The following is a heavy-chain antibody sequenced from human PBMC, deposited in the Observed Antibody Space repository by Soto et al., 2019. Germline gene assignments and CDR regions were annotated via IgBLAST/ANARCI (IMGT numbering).Heavy chain of an antibody. V-gene: IGHV5-51*01. J-gene: IGHJ5*01. CDR1: GYSFTNYW. D-gene: IGHD2-8*01. CDR2: IDPSDSDT. CDR3: TRVDMDCSNGVCSMAWFGA. Sequence: GESLKISCKGSGYSFTNYWIGWVRQMPGKGLEWMGIIDPSDSDTRYSPSFQGQVTMSADKSISTAYLQWSSLKASDTAKYFCTRVDMDCSNGVCSMAWFGAWGQESLVTVSS.